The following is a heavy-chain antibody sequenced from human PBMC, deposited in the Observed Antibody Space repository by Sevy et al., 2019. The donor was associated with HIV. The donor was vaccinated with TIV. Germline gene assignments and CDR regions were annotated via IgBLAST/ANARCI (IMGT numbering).Heavy chain of an antibody. CDR1: GDTFGNYA. CDR2: IIPVFGSA. D-gene: IGHD1-1*01. Sequence: ASVKVSWKASGDTFGNYAIAWVRQAPGQGLEWMRGIIPVFGSANSAQKFQDRVTITADVSTSTAYMELRSLRSEDTAVYYCARSNPDGYNYSYYYGMDVWGQGTTVTVSS. V-gene: IGHV1-69*13. CDR3: ARSNPDGYNYSYYYGMDV. J-gene: IGHJ6*02.